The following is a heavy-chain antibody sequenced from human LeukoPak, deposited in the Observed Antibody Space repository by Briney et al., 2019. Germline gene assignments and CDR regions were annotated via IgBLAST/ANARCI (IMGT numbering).Heavy chain of an antibody. D-gene: IGHD5-18*01. CDR3: ARGPGGYSYGYFDY. Sequence: SETLSLTCTVSGGSISSSSYYWGWIRQPPGKGLEWIGSIYYSGSTYYNPSLKSRVTISVDTSKNQFSLKLSSVTAAGTAVYYCARGPGGYSYGYFDYWGQGTLVTVSS. CDR2: IYYSGST. J-gene: IGHJ4*02. V-gene: IGHV4-39*01. CDR1: GGSISSSSYY.